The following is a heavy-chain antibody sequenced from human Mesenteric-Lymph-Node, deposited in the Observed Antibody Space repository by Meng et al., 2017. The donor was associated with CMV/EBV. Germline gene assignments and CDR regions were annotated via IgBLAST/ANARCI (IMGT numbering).Heavy chain of an antibody. D-gene: IGHD3-10*01. J-gene: IGHJ4*02. CDR2: IGSGGST. V-gene: IGHV3-23*01. Sequence: GESLKISCVPSGFTFDHGAMSWVRQAPGRGLEWVSIIGSGGSTFYADFVKGRFTISRDISRNTVTLQMDNLRGDDTAVYYCAKSPHGSEYFDKWGQGTLVTVSS. CDR3: AKSPHGSEYFDK. CDR1: GFTFDHGA.